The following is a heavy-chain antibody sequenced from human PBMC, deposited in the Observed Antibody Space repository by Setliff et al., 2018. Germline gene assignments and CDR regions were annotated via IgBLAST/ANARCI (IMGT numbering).Heavy chain of an antibody. D-gene: IGHD2-15*01. Sequence: PGGSLRLSCVASGFTFSRYWMSWVRQAPGKGLEWVANIKEDGSEKYYVDSVKGRFTMSRDNAKNSLYLQMNGLRAEDTAVYYCVRSGGSASASWFDSWGQGTLVTVSS. CDR2: IKEDGSEK. V-gene: IGHV3-7*01. CDR1: GFTFSRYW. CDR3: VRSGGSASASWFDS. J-gene: IGHJ5*01.